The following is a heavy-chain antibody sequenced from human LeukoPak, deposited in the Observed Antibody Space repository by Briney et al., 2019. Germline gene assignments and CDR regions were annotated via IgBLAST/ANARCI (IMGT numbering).Heavy chain of an antibody. D-gene: IGHD1-1*01. CDR1: GFTVSNNY. J-gene: IGHJ2*01. Sequence: GGSLRLSCAASGFTVSNNYVSWVRQAPGKGLEWASLIYSGGSTYYADSVQGRFIISRDNSKSTVYLQLNSLRAEDTAVYYCARTTESYFDLWGRGTLVTVSS. CDR2: IYSGGST. CDR3: ARTTESYFDL. V-gene: IGHV3-66*01.